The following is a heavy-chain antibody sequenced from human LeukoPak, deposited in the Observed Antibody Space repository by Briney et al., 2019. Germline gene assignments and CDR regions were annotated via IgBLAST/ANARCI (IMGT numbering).Heavy chain of an antibody. V-gene: IGHV3-30*04. Sequence: GGSLRLSCAASGFTFSSYAMHWVRQAPGKGLEWVAVISYDGSNKYYADSVKGRFTISRDNSKNTLYLQMNSLRAEDTAVYCCARDVTYHGGDWFDPWGQGTLVTVSS. CDR1: GFTFSSYA. CDR2: ISYDGSNK. CDR3: ARDVTYHGGDWFDP. D-gene: IGHD4-23*01. J-gene: IGHJ5*02.